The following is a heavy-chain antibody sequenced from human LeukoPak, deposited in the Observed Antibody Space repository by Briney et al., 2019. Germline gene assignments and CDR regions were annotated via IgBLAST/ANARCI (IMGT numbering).Heavy chain of an antibody. D-gene: IGHD3-22*01. CDR2: INPSGTGT. V-gene: IGHV1-46*01. CDR1: GYTFTSYD. Sequence: GASVKVSCKASGYTFTSYDINWVRQAPGQGLEWMGVINPSGTGTSYAQKVQGRITMTTDTSTSTAYMELRSLRSDDTAVYYCARAPHYYDSSGYYFVYWGQGTLVTVSS. J-gene: IGHJ4*02. CDR3: ARAPHYYDSSGYYFVY.